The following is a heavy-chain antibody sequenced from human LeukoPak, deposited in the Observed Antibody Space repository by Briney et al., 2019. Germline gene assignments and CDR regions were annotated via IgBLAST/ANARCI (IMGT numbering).Heavy chain of an antibody. V-gene: IGHV3-7*02. CDR2: IKQDGSET. CDR1: PVTFSNFW. Sequence: GRSLRLSSTPSPVTFSNFWMSCVRQAAGKGREWVANIKQDGSETKYVDSVKGRFTISRDNAKNSLFLQMNSLRGEDTAIYYCARHLAGDSLYRHFDFWGPGTVVTVSS. J-gene: IGHJ4*02. D-gene: IGHD5/OR15-5a*01. CDR3: ARHLAGDSLYRHFDF.